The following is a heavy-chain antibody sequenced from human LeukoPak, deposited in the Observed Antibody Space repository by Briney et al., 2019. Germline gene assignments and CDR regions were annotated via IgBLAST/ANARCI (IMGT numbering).Heavy chain of an antibody. V-gene: IGHV3-48*03. Sequence: PGGSLRLSCAASGFTFSSYEMNWVRQAPGKGLEWVSYISSSGSTIYYADSMEGRFTISRDNAKNSLYLQMNSLRAEDTAVYYCARDGGSYLDYWGQGTLVTVSS. D-gene: IGHD1-26*01. CDR2: ISSSGSTI. CDR1: GFTFSSYE. CDR3: ARDGGSYLDY. J-gene: IGHJ4*02.